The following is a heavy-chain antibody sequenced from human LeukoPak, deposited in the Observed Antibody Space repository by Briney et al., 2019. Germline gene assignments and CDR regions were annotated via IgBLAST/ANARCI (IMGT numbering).Heavy chain of an antibody. V-gene: IGHV3-66*01. Sequence: GGSLRLSCAASGFTVSSKYMTWVRQAPGKGLEWVSVIYSGGATYYADSVKGRFTISRDNSRDTLFLQMNRLRVEDTAVYYCVKRDSGSWENWFDPWGQGTLVTVSS. CDR2: IYSGGAT. CDR1: GFTVSSKY. J-gene: IGHJ5*02. CDR3: VKRDSGSWENWFDP. D-gene: IGHD1-26*01.